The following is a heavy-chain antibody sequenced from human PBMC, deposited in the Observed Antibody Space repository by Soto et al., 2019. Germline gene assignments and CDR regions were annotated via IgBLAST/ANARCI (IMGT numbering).Heavy chain of an antibody. CDR3: ARESEDLTSNFDY. V-gene: IGHV3-21*06. J-gene: IGHJ4*02. Sequence: EVQLVESGGGLVKPGGSLRLSCAASGLTFTRYSMNWVRQARGKGLEWVSSISSTTNYIYYGDSMKGRFTISRDNAKNSLYLEMNSLRAEDTAVYCCARESEDLTSNFDYWGQGPLVTVSS. CDR1: GLTFTRYS. CDR2: ISSTTNYI.